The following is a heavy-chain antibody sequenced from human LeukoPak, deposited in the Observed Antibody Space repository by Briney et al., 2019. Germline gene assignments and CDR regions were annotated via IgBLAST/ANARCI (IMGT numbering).Heavy chain of an antibody. V-gene: IGHV4-59*01. Sequence: SETLSLTCTVSGDSISGYYGSWIRQPPGKGLEWIGYIYHSGSTNYNPSLKSRVTISADTSKDQFSLKLASVTAADTAVYYCATGYSSTWYYFDYWGQGTLVTVSS. CDR2: IYHSGST. J-gene: IGHJ4*02. CDR3: ATGYSSTWYYFDY. D-gene: IGHD6-13*01. CDR1: GDSISGYY.